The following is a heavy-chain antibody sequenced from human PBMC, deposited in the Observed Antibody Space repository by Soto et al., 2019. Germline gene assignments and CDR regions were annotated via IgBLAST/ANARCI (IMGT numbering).Heavy chain of an antibody. CDR2: INTDGSST. J-gene: IGHJ3*01. D-gene: IGHD3-9*01. CDR3: ARSPGGYYID. CDR1: GYSFSRYW. Sequence: EVQLVESGGGLVQPGGSLRLSCADSGYSFSRYWMHWLHQGLGKGLVWVSRINTDGSSTNYADSVKGRFTISRDNAKNTVYLQMNSLRAEDTAVYYCARSPGGYYIDWGQGTMVTVSS. V-gene: IGHV3-74*01.